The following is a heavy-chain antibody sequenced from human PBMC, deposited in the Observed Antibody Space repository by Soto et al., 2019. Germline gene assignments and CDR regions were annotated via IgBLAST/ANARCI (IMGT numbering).Heavy chain of an antibody. Sequence: VASVKVSCKASGYTFTSYGISWVRQAPGQGLEWMGWISAYNGNTNYAQKLQGGVTVTTDTSTSTAYMELRSLRSDDTAVYYCARVKGSGYHNWFDPWGQGTLVTVSS. CDR3: ARVKGSGYHNWFDP. V-gene: IGHV1-18*01. CDR1: GYTFTSYG. CDR2: ISAYNGNT. D-gene: IGHD3-22*01. J-gene: IGHJ5*02.